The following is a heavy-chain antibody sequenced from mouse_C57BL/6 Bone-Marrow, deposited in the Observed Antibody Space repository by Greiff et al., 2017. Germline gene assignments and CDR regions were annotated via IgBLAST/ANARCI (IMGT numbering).Heavy chain of an antibody. CDR3: AREAY. J-gene: IGHJ3*01. CDR1: GYTFTSYG. V-gene: IGHV1-81*01. CDR2: IYPRSGNT. Sequence: QVQLRQSGAELARPGASVKLSCKASGYTFTSYGISWVKQRTGQGLEWIGEIYPRSGNTYYNEKFKGKATLTADKSFSTAYMELRSLTSEDSAVYFCAREAYWGQGTLVTVSA.